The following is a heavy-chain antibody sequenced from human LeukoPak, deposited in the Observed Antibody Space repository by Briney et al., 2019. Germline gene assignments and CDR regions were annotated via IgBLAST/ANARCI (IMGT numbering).Heavy chain of an antibody. V-gene: IGHV1-18*01. CDR2: ISAYNGNT. Sequence: ASVKVSCKASGGTFSSYGISWVRQAPGQGLEWMGWISAYNGNTNYAQKLQGRVTMTTDTSTSTAYMELRSLRSDDTAVYYCARAAITMAPFDPWGQGTLATVSS. CDR1: GGTFSSYG. CDR3: ARAAITMAPFDP. D-gene: IGHD3-10*01. J-gene: IGHJ5*02.